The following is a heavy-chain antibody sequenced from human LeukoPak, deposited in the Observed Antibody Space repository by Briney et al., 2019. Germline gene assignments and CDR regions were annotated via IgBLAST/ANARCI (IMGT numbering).Heavy chain of an antibody. V-gene: IGHV3-30*04. CDR1: GFTFSSYA. Sequence: PGGSLRLSCAASGFTFSSYAMHWVRQAPGKGLEWVAVISYDGSNKYYADSVKGRFTISRDNSKNTLYLQMNSLRAEDTAVYYCARERWQWLGLDYWGQGTLVTVSS. D-gene: IGHD6-19*01. J-gene: IGHJ4*02. CDR3: ARERWQWLGLDY. CDR2: ISYDGSNK.